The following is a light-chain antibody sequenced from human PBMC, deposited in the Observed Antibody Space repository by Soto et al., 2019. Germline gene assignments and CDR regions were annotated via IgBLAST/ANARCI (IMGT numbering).Light chain of an antibody. CDR3: SSYAGSNNYV. CDR2: EVS. CDR1: SSDVGGYNY. Sequence: SALTQPRSASGCPGQSVTIYCTGTSSDVGGYNYVSWYQQHPGKAPKLMIYEVSKRPSGVPDRFSGSKSGNTASLTVSGLQAEDEADYYCSSYAGSNNYVFGPGTKVTVL. V-gene: IGLV2-8*01. J-gene: IGLJ1*01.